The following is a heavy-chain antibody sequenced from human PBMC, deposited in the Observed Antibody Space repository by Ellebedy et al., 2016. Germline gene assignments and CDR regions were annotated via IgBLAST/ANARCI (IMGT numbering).Heavy chain of an antibody. V-gene: IGHV4-30-4*01. J-gene: IGHJ5*02. CDR3: ARESLVGGWFDP. D-gene: IGHD2-15*01. CDR1: GDSISNGDYY. CDR2: IYYRGNT. Sequence: SETLSLTXTVSGDSISNGDYYWSWVRQHPGKGLEWIAYIYYRGNTYYNPPLKSRVSMDVDTSKNQFSLELTSVTAADTAVHYCARESLVGGWFDPWGQGILVTVSS.